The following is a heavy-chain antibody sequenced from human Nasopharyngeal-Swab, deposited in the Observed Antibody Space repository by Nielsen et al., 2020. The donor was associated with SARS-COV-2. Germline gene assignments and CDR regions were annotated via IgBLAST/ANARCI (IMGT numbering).Heavy chain of an antibody. J-gene: IGHJ6*02. CDR3: ARRDYDFWSGFNGYYYGMDV. Sequence: SETLSLTCAVYGGSFSGYYWGWIRQPPGKGLEWIGSIYYSGSTYYNPSLKSRVTISVDTSKNQFSLKLSSVTAADTAVYYCARRDYDFWSGFNGYYYGMDVWGQGTTVTVSS. CDR2: IYYSGST. D-gene: IGHD3-3*01. V-gene: IGHV4-39*01. CDR1: GGSFSGYY.